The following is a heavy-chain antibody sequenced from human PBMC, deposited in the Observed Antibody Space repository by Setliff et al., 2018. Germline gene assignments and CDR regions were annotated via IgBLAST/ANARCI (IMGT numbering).Heavy chain of an antibody. V-gene: IGHV3-23*01. CDR3: AKGVGIQLWLRGDAFDI. CDR2: ISGSGGST. Sequence: ETLSLTCTVSGGSISSGDYYWSWVRQAPGKGLEWVSAISGSGGSTYYADSVKGRFTISRDNSKNTLYLQMNSLRAEDTAVYYCAKGVGIQLWLRGDAFDIWGQGTMVTVSS. J-gene: IGHJ3*02. D-gene: IGHD5-18*01. CDR1: GGSISSGDYY.